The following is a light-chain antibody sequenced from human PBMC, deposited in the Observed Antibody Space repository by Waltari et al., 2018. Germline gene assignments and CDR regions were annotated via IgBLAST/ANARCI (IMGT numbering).Light chain of an antibody. CDR1: QDINNW. CDR2: GAS. Sequence: DIQMTQSPSSVSASVGDRVTSTCRASQDINNWLAWYEQKPGKAPNLLLYGASSLQTGVPSRFPGSGSGREFTLTISSLQPEDFATYYCQQAKSFPITFGPGTTVDIK. V-gene: IGKV1-12*01. J-gene: IGKJ3*01. CDR3: QQAKSFPIT.